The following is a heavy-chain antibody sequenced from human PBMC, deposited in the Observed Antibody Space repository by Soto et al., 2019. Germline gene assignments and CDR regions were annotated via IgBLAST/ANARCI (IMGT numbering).Heavy chain of an antibody. Sequence: QITLKESGPTQVKPTQTLTLTCSFSGFSLNTDGEGVGWVRQPPGEALEWLALIYWDDDERYSPSLKTRLTSTEDPSKNQVVLIMTNMEPVDTATYYCAHSRNLITEDAQVGDFDYWGQGTLVTVSS. V-gene: IGHV2-5*02. CDR3: AHSRNLITEDAQVGDFDY. CDR2: IYWDDDE. D-gene: IGHD3-10*01. J-gene: IGHJ4*02. CDR1: GFSLNTDGEG.